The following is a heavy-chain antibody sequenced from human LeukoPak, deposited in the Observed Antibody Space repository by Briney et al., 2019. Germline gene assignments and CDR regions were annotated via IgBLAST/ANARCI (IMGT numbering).Heavy chain of an antibody. CDR1: GYTFTSYG. CDR3: ARDLGWRDSSGSSDY. V-gene: IGHV1-18*01. J-gene: IGHJ4*02. CDR2: ISAYNGNT. D-gene: IGHD3-22*01. Sequence: EASVKVSCKASGYTFTSYGISWVRQAPGQGLEWMGWISAYNGNTNYAQKLQGRVTMTTDTSTSTAYMELRSLRSDDTAVYYCARDLGWRDSSGSSDYWGQGTLVTVSS.